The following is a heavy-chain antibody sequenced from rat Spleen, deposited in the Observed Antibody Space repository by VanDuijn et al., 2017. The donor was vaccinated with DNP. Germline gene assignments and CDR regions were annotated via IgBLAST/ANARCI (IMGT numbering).Heavy chain of an antibody. J-gene: IGHJ2*01. Sequence: EVQLVESGGDLVQPGRSLKLSCVASGFTFNNYWMTWIRQVPGKGLEWVASITSSGGSTYYPDSVKGRFTISRDNAENTLYLQMNSLRSEDMATYYCARWNSGHFDYWGQGVMVSVSS. CDR1: GFTFNNYW. D-gene: IGHD4-3*01. CDR2: ITSSGGST. V-gene: IGHV5-31*01. CDR3: ARWNSGHFDY.